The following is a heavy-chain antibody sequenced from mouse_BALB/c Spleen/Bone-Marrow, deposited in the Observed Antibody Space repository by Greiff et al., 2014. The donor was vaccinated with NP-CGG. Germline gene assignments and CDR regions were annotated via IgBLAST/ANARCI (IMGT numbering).Heavy chain of an antibody. CDR3: ARAPPYDFYAMDY. D-gene: IGHD2-13*01. CDR1: GFTFSDYY. V-gene: IGHV5-4*02. CDR2: ISDGVSYA. Sequence: EVKLMESGGGLVKPGESLKLSCAASGFTFSDYYMFWVRQTPEKRLEWVATISDGVSYAYYPDSVKGRFTISGDNARNNLYLQMSSLKSEDTAMYYCARAPPYDFYAMDYWGQGTSVTVSS. J-gene: IGHJ4*01.